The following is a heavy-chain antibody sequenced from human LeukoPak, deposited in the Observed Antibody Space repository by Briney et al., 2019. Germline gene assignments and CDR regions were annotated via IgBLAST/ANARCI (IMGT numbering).Heavy chain of an antibody. V-gene: IGHV3-53*04. J-gene: IGHJ6*02. Sequence: PGGSLRLSCAASGFTVSSNYMSWVRQAPGKGLEWVSVIYSGGSTYYADSVRGRFTISRHNSKNTLYLQVNSLRAEDTAVYYCATVAATPYYYYGMDVWGQGTTVTVSS. CDR2: IYSGGST. CDR3: ATVAATPYYYYGMDV. D-gene: IGHD2-15*01. CDR1: GFTVSSNY.